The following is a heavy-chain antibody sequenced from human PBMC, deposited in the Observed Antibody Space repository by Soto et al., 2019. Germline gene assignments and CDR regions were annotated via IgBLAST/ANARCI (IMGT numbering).Heavy chain of an antibody. CDR2: ISSSSSYI. D-gene: IGHD2-15*01. CDR1: GFTFSSYS. J-gene: IGHJ3*02. V-gene: IGHV3-21*01. CDR3: ARDRARYCSGGSCPDAFDI. Sequence: LRLSCAASGFTFSSYSMNWVRQAPGKGLEWVSSISSSSSYIYYADSVKGRFTISRDNAKNSLYLQMNSLRAEDTAVYYCARDRARYCSGGSCPDAFDIWGQGTMVTVSS.